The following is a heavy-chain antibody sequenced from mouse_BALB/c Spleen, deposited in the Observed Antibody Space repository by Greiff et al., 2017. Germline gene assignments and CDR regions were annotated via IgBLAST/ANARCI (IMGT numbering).Heavy chain of an antibody. V-gene: IGHV14-3*02. D-gene: IGHD1-1*01. CDR2: IDPANGNT. J-gene: IGHJ3*01. Sequence: VQLQQSGAELVKPGASVKLSCTASGFNIKDTYMHWVKQRPEQGLEWIGRIDPANGNTKYDPKFQGKATITADTSSNTAYLQLSSLTSEDTAVYYCASDSYGSSYRFAYWGQGTLVTVSA. CDR1: GFNIKDTY. CDR3: ASDSYGSSYRFAY.